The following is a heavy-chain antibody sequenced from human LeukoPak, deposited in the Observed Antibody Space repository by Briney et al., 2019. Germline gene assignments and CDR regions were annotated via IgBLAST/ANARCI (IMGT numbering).Heavy chain of an antibody. V-gene: IGHV3-53*01. CDR1: GFTVSSNY. J-gene: IGHJ4*02. CDR2: IFSSGAT. CDR3: AKDGEARGFDFDF. Sequence: GGSLRLSCAASGFTVSSNYMSWVRQAPGKGLEGVSVIFSSGATYYADSVKGRFTISRDNSKNTLYLQMNSLRAEDTAVYYCAKDGEARGFDFDFWGQGTLVTVSS. D-gene: IGHD3-10*01.